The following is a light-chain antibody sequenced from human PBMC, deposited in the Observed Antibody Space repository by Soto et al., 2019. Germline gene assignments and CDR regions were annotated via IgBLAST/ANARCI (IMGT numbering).Light chain of an antibody. CDR2: AAS. J-gene: IGKJ1*01. V-gene: IGKV1-27*01. CDR3: HKYNSAPWT. Sequence: DIQMTQSPSSLSASVGDRVIITCRASQGISNYLAWYQQKPGKVPKLLVYAASTLQSGVPSRFSGSGSGTDFTLTISSLQPEDVATYYCHKYNSAPWTFGQGTKVEIK. CDR1: QGISNY.